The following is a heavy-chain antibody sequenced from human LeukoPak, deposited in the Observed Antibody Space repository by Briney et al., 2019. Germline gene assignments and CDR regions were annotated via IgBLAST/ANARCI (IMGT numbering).Heavy chain of an antibody. J-gene: IGHJ4*02. Sequence: GGSLRLSCAASGFTFSSYGMHWVRQAPGKGLEWVSFIRYDGSNKYYADSVKGRFTISRDNSKNTLYLQMNSLRAEDTALYYCAKDREGDSSGWSYFDYWGQGTLVTVSS. D-gene: IGHD6-19*01. CDR2: IRYDGSNK. CDR1: GFTFSSYG. V-gene: IGHV3-30*02. CDR3: AKDREGDSSGWSYFDY.